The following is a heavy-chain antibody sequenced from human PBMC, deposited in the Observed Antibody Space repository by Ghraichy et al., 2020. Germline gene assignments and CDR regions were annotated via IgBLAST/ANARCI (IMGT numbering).Heavy chain of an antibody. Sequence: SVKVSCKASGGTFSSYAISWVRQAPGQGLEWMGGIIPIFGTANYAQKFQGRVTITADESTSTAYMELSSLRSEDTAVYYCAREKPYITMVRGVITPYYYYGMDVWGQGTTVTVSS. V-gene: IGHV1-69*13. CDR1: GGTFSSYA. CDR2: IIPIFGTA. CDR3: AREKPYITMVRGVITPYYYYGMDV. J-gene: IGHJ6*02. D-gene: IGHD3-10*01.